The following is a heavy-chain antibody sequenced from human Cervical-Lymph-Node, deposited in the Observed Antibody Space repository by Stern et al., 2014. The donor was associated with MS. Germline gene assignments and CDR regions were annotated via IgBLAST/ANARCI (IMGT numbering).Heavy chain of an antibody. D-gene: IGHD3-3*01. J-gene: IGHJ6*02. CDR2: ITPNSGGT. CDR3: ARTDDLVFYYYAMDV. CDR1: GYTFTDHY. Sequence: QVQLMQSGAEVRKPGASVKVSCKASGYTFTDHYIHWVRQAPGQGLEWVGRITPNSGGTNYAQKFLGRVTLTRDTSISTAYMELSGLTSDDTAVYYCARTDDLVFYYYAMDVWGQGTTVTVSS. V-gene: IGHV1-2*06.